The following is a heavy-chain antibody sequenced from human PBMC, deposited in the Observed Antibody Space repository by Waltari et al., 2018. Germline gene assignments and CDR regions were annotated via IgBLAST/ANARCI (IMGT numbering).Heavy chain of an antibody. V-gene: IGHV3-23*04. CDR3: ARVPYNDFWTGYFFFDL. Sequence: EVQLVESGGGSVQSGGSLRLSCEGSGFSFSNYAMRGVRQAPGKGLEWVSSITGEGDNTYDADSVRGRFTISRDNSKNTLSLQMNSLRAEDTATYYCARVPYNDFWTGYFFFDLWGQGTLVSVSS. D-gene: IGHD3-3*01. CDR1: GFSFSNYA. J-gene: IGHJ4*02. CDR2: ITGEGDNT.